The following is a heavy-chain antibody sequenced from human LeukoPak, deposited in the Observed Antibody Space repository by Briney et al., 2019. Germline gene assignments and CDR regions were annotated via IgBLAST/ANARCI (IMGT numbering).Heavy chain of an antibody. J-gene: IGHJ4*02. CDR2: INPDNGNT. V-gene: IGHV1-18*01. Sequence: GASVKVSCKASGYTFTSYAISWVRLAPGQGLEWMGWINPDNGNTNYAQKLQGRVTMTTDTSTSTAYMELRSLRSGDTAGYYSATYCSSSTSCYPYSFDYSGQGTLVTVSS. CDR1: GYTFTSYA. CDR3: ATYCSSSTSCYPYSFDY. D-gene: IGHD2-2*01.